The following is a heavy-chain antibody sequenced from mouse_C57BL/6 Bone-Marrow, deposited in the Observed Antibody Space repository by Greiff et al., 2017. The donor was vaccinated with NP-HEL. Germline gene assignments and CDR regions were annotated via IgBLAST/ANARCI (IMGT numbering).Heavy chain of an antibody. CDR3: ARSGNYGSSSLYLAMDY. J-gene: IGHJ4*01. D-gene: IGHD1-1*01. CDR2: IYPRDGST. CDR1: GYTFTDHT. V-gene: IGHV1-78*01. Sequence: QVQLQQSDAELVKPGASVKISCKASGYTFTDHTIHWMKQRPEQGLEWIGYIYPRDGSTKYNEKFKGKVTLTADKSSSPAYMQLNSLTSEDSAVYFCARSGNYGSSSLYLAMDYWGQGTSVTVAS.